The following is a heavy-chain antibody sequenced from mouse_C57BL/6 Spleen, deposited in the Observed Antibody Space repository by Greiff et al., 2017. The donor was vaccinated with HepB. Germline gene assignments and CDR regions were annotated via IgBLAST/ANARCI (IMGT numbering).Heavy chain of an antibody. J-gene: IGHJ4*01. CDR3: ARGRSRYAMDY. CDR1: GYTFTDHT. Sequence: QVQLKQSDAELVKPGASVKISCKVSGYTFTDHTIHWMKQRPEQGLEWIGYIYPRDGSNKYNEKFKGKATLTAAKYSSTAYMQLNSLTSEASAVYVCARGRSRYAMDYWGQGTSVTVSS. V-gene: IGHV1-78*01. CDR2: IYPRDGSN.